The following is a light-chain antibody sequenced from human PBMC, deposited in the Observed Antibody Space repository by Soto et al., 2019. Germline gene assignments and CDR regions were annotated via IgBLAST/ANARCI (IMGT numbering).Light chain of an antibody. V-gene: IGKV1-33*01. Sequence: DIQMTQSPSSLSASVGARVTITCQASQDIRKYLSWYQQKPGRAPKLLIYGASNLETGVPSRLSGSGYGSDFTFTISSLQPEDVATYYCQHYDHRPPFTFGPGTKVAVK. CDR1: QDIRKY. CDR3: QHYDHRPPFT. CDR2: GAS. J-gene: IGKJ3*01.